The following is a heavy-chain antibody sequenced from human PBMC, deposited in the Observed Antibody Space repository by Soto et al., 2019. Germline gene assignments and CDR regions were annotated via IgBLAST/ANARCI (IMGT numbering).Heavy chain of an antibody. CDR1: GGSISSGGYS. V-gene: IGHV4-30-2*01. J-gene: IGHJ4*02. CDR2: IPHSGST. CDR3: ARGGLLPDY. D-gene: IGHD6-19*01. Sequence: QLQLQESGSGLVKPSQTLSLTCAVSGGSISSGGYSWSWIRQPPGKGLEWIGYIPHSGSTYYNPSPKXRXTXXVDRSKNQSSLKLSSVPAADTAVYYCARGGLLPDYWGQGTLVTVSS.